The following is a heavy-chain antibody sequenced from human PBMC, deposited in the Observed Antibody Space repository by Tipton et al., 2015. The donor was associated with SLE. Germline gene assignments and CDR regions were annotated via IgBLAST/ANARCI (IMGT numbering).Heavy chain of an antibody. J-gene: IGHJ2*01. CDR2: INHSGST. D-gene: IGHD3-10*01. CDR3: ARDMVHFDL. V-gene: IGHV4-39*07. Sequence: TLSLTCTVSGGSISSGGYYWSWIRQPPGKGLEWIGEINHSGSTNYNPSLKSRVTISVDTSKNQFSLKLSSVTAADTAVYYCARDMVHFDLWGRGTLVTVSS. CDR1: GGSISSGGYY.